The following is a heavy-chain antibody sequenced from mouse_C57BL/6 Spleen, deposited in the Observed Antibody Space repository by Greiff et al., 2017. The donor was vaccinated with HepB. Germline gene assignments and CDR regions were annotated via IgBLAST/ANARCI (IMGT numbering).Heavy chain of an antibody. V-gene: IGHV1-69*01. J-gene: IGHJ4*01. CDR3: ARKSSGYGHYAMDY. CDR2: IDPSDSYT. CDR1: GYTFTSYW. D-gene: IGHD3-2*02. Sequence: VQLQQPGAELVMPGASVKLSCKASGYTFTSYWMHWVKQRPGQGLEWIGEIDPSDSYTNYNQKFKGKSTLTVDKSSSTAYMQLSSLTSEDSAVYYCARKSSGYGHYAMDYWGQGTSVTVSS.